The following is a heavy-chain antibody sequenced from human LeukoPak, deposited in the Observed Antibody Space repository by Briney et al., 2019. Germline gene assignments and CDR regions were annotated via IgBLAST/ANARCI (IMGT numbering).Heavy chain of an antibody. CDR2: IIPILGIA. J-gene: IGHJ5*02. D-gene: IGHD3-3*01. Sequence: SVKVSCKASGGTFSSYAISWVRQAPGQGLEWMGRIIPILGIANYAQKFQGRVTITADKSTSTAYMELSSLRSGDTAVYYCARDRPLPTSEHVPIFGVVKHNWFDPWGQGTLVTVSS. V-gene: IGHV1-69*04. CDR1: GGTFSSYA. CDR3: ARDRPLPTSEHVPIFGVVKHNWFDP.